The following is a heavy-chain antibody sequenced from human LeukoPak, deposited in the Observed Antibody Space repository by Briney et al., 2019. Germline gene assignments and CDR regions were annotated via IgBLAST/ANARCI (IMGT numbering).Heavy chain of an antibody. V-gene: IGHV4-34*01. CDR1: GGSFSGYY. CDR3: ARVRIMAKYYYDSSGYKSHDP. CDR2: INHSGST. D-gene: IGHD3-22*01. J-gene: IGHJ5*02. Sequence: SETLSLTCAVYGGSFSGYYWSWIRQPRGKGLEWMGEINHSGSTNYNPSLKSRVTISVDTSKNQFSLKLSSVTAADTAVYYCARVRIMAKYYYDSSGYKSHDPWGQGTLVTVSS.